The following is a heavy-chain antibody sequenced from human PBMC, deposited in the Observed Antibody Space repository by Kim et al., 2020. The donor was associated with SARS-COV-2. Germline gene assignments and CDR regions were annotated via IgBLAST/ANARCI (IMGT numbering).Heavy chain of an antibody. CDR1: GGSFSGYY. CDR2: INHSGST. D-gene: IGHD3-16*02. J-gene: IGHJ4*02. V-gene: IGHV4-34*01. Sequence: SETLSLTCAVYGGSFSGYYWSWIRQPPGKGLEWIGEINHSGSTNYNPSLKSRVTISVDTSKNQFSLKLSSVTAADTAVYYCARVGYYDYVWGSYPPTPYFDYWGQGTLVTVSS. CDR3: ARVGYYDYVWGSYPPTPYFDY.